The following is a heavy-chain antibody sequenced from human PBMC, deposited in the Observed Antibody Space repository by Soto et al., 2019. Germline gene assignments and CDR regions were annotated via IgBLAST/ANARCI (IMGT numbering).Heavy chain of an antibody. V-gene: IGHV4-59*01. CDR2: IYYTGGT. J-gene: IGHJ4*02. CDR3: ARLEEQFTWYFDY. CDR1: DGPISGSS. Sequence: SETLSLTCTVSDGPISGSSWSWIRQPPGKGLEWIGYIYYTGGTKYNPSLKGRVTISVDPSKSQFSLRLTSVTAADTGVYYCARLEEQFTWYFDYWGPGTLVTVSS. D-gene: IGHD4-4*01.